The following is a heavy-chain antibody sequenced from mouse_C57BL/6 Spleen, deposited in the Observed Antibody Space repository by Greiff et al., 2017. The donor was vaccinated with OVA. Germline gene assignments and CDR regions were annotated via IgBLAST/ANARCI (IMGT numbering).Heavy chain of an antibody. CDR1: GYTFTSYW. V-gene: IGHV1-69*01. D-gene: IGHD1-1*01. CDR3: ARQYYGSSQFAY. CDR2: IDPSDSYT. Sequence: VQLQQPGAELVMPGASVKLSCKASGYTFTSYWMHWVKQRPGQGLEWIGEIDPSDSYTNYNQKFKGKSTLTVDKSSSTAYMQLSSLTSEDSAVYYCARQYYGSSQFAYWGQGTLVTVSA. J-gene: IGHJ3*01.